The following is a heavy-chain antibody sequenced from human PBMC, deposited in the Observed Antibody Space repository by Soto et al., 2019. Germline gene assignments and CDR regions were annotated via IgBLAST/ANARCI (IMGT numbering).Heavy chain of an antibody. CDR1: GGSISSYY. CDR3: ARERYGYFDY. J-gene: IGHJ4*02. CDR2: IYYSGST. V-gene: IGHV4-59*01. Sequence: SETLSLTCTVSGGSISSYYWSWIRQPPGKGPEWIGYIYYSGSTNYNPSLKSRVTISVDTSKNQFSLKLSSVTAADTAVYYCARERYGYFDYWGQGTLVTVSS. D-gene: IGHD3-10*01.